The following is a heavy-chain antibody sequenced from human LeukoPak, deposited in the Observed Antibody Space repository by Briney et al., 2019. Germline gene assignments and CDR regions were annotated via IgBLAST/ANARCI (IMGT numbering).Heavy chain of an antibody. V-gene: IGHV1-2*02. CDR2: INPNSGGT. J-gene: IGHJ4*02. Sequence: ASVKVSCKASGYTFTDYYIHWVRQAPGHGLEWMGWINPNSGGTNYAQKFQGRVTMTRDTSISTVYMELSWLRSDDTAVYYCARVVTIFGVLARSRFDYWGQGTLVTVSS. CDR1: GYTFTDYY. CDR3: ARVVTIFGVLARSRFDY. D-gene: IGHD3-3*01.